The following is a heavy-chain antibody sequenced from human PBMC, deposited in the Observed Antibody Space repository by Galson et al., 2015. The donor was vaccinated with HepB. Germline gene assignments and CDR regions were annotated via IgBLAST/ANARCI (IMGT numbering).Heavy chain of an antibody. CDR1: GYTFSNYI. CDR3: ARGIGATGEIDY. CDR2: ISADSGKT. V-gene: IGHV1-18*01. D-gene: IGHD7-27*01. J-gene: IGHJ4*02. Sequence: SVKVSCKASGYTFSNYIINWVRQAPGQGLEWMGWISADSGKTNFAQKFQGRVTLTMDTSTSTAYMKLRTLRSDDTAVYYCARGIGATGEIDYWARGTLVTVSS.